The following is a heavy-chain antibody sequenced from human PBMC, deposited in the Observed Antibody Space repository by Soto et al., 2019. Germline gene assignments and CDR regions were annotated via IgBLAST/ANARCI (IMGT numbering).Heavy chain of an antibody. J-gene: IGHJ4*02. CDR1: GGSISTSNL. V-gene: IGHV4-4*02. Sequence: SETLSLTSAVSGGSISTSNLWTWVRQPPWKGLEWIGEIYHSGSTNYNPSLKSRVTISVDKSKNQFSLKLNSVTAADTAVYYCARSPRSIAAGGIDYWGQGFLVTVS. CDR2: IYHSGST. D-gene: IGHD6-13*01. CDR3: ARSPRSIAAGGIDY.